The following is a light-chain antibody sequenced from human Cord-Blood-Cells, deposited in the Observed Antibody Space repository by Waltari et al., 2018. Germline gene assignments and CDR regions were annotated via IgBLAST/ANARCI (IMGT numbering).Light chain of an antibody. Sequence: QSALTQPASVSGSPGQSITTSCTGTSSDVGGYHSVSLYQQHPGKAPKLMIYDVSNRPSGVSNRFSGSKSGNTASLTISGLQAEDEVDYYCSSYTSSSTYVFGTGTKVTVL. J-gene: IGLJ1*01. CDR1: SSDVGGYHS. CDR3: SSYTSSSTYV. CDR2: DVS. V-gene: IGLV2-14*01.